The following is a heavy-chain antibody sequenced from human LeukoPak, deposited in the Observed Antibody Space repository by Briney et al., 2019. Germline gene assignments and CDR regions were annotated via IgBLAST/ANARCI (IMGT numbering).Heavy chain of an antibody. J-gene: IGHJ5*02. D-gene: IGHD3-10*01. CDR3: ARRPRGGFGETVLNNRFDP. V-gene: IGHV4-39*01. CDR1: CGSISSSRYY. CDR2: IYYSGST. Sequence: SAPLSLTCTVSCGSISSSRYYFGWIRQPPREGLEWIGSIYYSGSTYYNPSLKSRVTISVDTSKNQFPRKLSSVTAADTAVYYCARRPRGGFGETVLNNRFDPWGQGTLVTVSS.